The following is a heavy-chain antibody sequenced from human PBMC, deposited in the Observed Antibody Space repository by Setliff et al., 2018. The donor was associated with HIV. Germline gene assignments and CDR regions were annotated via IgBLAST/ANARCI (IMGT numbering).Heavy chain of an antibody. J-gene: IGHJ4*02. CDR1: GFIFSSYD. CDR3: AKDGQGYCSGGSCYPDY. D-gene: IGHD2-15*01. CDR2: IRYDGSNK. Sequence: GSLRLSCAASGFIFSSYDMHWVRQAPGKGLEWVAFIRYDGSNKYYVDSVKGRFTISRDNSKNTMYLQMNSLRAEDTAVYYCAKDGQGYCSGGSCYPDYWGQGALVTVSS. V-gene: IGHV3-30*02.